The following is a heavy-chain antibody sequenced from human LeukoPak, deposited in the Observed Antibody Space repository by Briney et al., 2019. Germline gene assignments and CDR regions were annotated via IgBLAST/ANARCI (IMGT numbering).Heavy chain of an antibody. CDR1: VHSLPSTNC. V-gene: IGHV4-4*02. CDR3: AREGGFSRPLDS. J-gene: IGHJ4*02. D-gene: IGHD3-3*01. CDR2: VHLDGRT. Sequence: SETLSLTCEMYVHSLPSTNCWTWARKPPGKGLKGIGEVHLDGRTTYNPCLRHRLLVHVHLPENHISLKLTSVTAADTAVYYCAREGGFSRPLDSSGQGTLVTVSS.